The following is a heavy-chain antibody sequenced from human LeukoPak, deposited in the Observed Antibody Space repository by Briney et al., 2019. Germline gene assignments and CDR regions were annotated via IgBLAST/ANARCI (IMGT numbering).Heavy chain of an antibody. D-gene: IGHD4-11*01. CDR2: ISAYNGST. Sequence: VASVKVSCKASGYTFTSYGISWVRQAPGQGLEWMGWISAYNGSTNYAQKFQGRVTMTRDTSISTAYMELSRLRSDDTAVYYCARGKPSVTTPGDDAFDIWGQGTMVTVSS. CDR1: GYTFTSYG. CDR3: ARGKPSVTTPGDDAFDI. V-gene: IGHV1-18*01. J-gene: IGHJ3*02.